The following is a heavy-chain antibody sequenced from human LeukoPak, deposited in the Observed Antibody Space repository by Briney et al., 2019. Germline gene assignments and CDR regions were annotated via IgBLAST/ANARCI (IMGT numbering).Heavy chain of an antibody. D-gene: IGHD3-16*02. CDR3: AKEGGDYVWGSYRYFDY. Sequence: GGSLRLSCAASGFTFSSYAMSWVRQASGKGLEWVSAISGSGGSTYYADSVKGRFTISRDNSKNTLYLQMNSLRAEDTAVYYCAKEGGDYVWGSYRYFDYWGQGTLVTVSS. CDR1: GFTFSSYA. CDR2: ISGSGGST. J-gene: IGHJ4*02. V-gene: IGHV3-23*01.